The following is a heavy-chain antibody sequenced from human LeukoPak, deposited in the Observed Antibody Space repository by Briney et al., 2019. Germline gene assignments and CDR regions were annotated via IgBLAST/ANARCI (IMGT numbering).Heavy chain of an antibody. CDR3: ARGEVTREGDAFDI. CDR1: GYTFTDFG. J-gene: IGHJ3*02. V-gene: IGHV1-18*01. Sequence: ASVKVSCKTSGYTFTDFGINWVRQAPGQGLEWMGRFTTYNGNTNYAQKFQGRVTMTTDTSTTTAYLEVTSLRSDDTAVYYCARGEVTREGDAFDIWGQGTMVTVSS. D-gene: IGHD4-17*01. CDR2: FTTYNGNT.